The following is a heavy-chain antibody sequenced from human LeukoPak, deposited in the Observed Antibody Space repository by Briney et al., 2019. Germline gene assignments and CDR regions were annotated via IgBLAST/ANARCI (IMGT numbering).Heavy chain of an antibody. Sequence: PGGSLRLSCAASGFTFSSYAMHWVRQAPGKGLEWVAVISYDGSNKYYADSVKGRFTISRDNAKNSLYLQMNSLRAEDTALYYCAKDHADYDILTGYRIGYFDYWGQGTLVTVSS. CDR2: ISYDGSNK. CDR1: GFTFSSYA. CDR3: AKDHADYDILTGYRIGYFDY. J-gene: IGHJ4*02. V-gene: IGHV3-30-3*01. D-gene: IGHD3-9*01.